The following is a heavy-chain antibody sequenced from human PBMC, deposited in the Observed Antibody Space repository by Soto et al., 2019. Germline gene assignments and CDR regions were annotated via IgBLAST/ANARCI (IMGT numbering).Heavy chain of an antibody. Sequence: EVQLVESGGGLVQPGGSLRLSCAASGFTFSDHHMDWVRQAPGKGLEWVGRTRNKANSYTTEYAASVKGRFTISRDDSNNSLYLQMNSLKTEDTAVYYCSRDLGSWGQGTLVTVSS. V-gene: IGHV3-72*01. CDR3: SRDLGS. CDR1: GFTFSDHH. CDR2: TRNKANSYTT. J-gene: IGHJ5*02.